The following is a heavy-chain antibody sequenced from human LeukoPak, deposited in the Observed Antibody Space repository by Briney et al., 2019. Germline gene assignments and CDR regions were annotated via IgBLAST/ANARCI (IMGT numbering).Heavy chain of an antibody. CDR1: GGSISSYY. Sequence: SETLSLTCTVSGGSISSYYWSWIRQPPGKGLEWIGYIYYSGSTNYNPSLKSRVTISVDTSKNQLSLKLSSVTAADTAVYYCARQSFASGYYQLASHAFGIWGQGTMVTVSS. CDR2: IYYSGST. D-gene: IGHD3-22*01. J-gene: IGHJ3*02. V-gene: IGHV4-59*08. CDR3: ARQSFASGYYQLASHAFGI.